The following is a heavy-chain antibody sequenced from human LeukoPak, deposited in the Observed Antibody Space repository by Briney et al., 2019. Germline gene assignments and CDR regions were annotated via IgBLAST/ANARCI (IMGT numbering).Heavy chain of an antibody. CDR1: GGSISSGDNY. J-gene: IGHJ5*02. CDR3: AREYCSSTSCYNWFDP. D-gene: IGHD2-2*01. Sequence: SETLSLTCTVSGGSISSGDNYWSWIRQPPGKGLEWIGYIYYSGSTYYNPSLKSRVTISVDTSKNQFSLKLSSVTAADTAVYYCAREYCSSTSCYNWFDPWGQGTLVTVSS. CDR2: IYYSGST. V-gene: IGHV4-30-4*01.